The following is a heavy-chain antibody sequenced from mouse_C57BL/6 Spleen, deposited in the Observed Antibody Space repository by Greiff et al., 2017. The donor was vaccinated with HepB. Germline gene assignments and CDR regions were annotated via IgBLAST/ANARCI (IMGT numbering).Heavy chain of an antibody. CDR2: ISSGSSTI. J-gene: IGHJ4*01. Sequence: EVNVVESGGGLVKPGGSLKLSCAASGFTFSDYGMHWVRQAPEKGLEWVAYISSGSSTIYYADTVKGRFTISRDNAKNTLFLQMTSLRSEDTAMYYCARKLRGGYAMDYWGQGTSVTVSS. D-gene: IGHD1-1*01. CDR1: GFTFSDYG. CDR3: ARKLRGGYAMDY. V-gene: IGHV5-17*01.